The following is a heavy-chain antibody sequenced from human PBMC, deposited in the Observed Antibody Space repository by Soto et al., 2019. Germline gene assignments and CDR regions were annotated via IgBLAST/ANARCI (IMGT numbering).Heavy chain of an antibody. V-gene: IGHV2-5*02. Sequence: QITLKESGPTLVKPTQTLTLTCTFSGFSLSTSGVGVGWIRQPPGKALEWLALIYWDDDKRYSPSLKSRLTTTKDTSKTRGVLTRTNRAPVNTANYYWPHTPEGGWNQLGRNWSDPWGQETLVPVSS. D-gene: IGHD5-18*01. CDR3: PHTPEGGWNQLGRNWSDP. CDR2: IYWDDDK. CDR1: GFSLSTSGVG. J-gene: IGHJ5*02.